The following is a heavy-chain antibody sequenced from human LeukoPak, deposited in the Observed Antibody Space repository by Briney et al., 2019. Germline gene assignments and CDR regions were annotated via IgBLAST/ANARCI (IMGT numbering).Heavy chain of an antibody. J-gene: IGHJ3*02. D-gene: IGHD3-10*01. V-gene: IGHV3-33*06. Sequence: GGSLRLSCTASGFTFTYYGMHWVRQAPGKGLEWVAIIWYDGSNKYYVDSVKGRFTISRDSSKNTVYLQMNSLRAEDTAAYYCAKDSGYAFDIWGQGTMVTVSS. CDR3: AKDSGYAFDI. CDR1: GFTFTYYG. CDR2: IWYDGSNK.